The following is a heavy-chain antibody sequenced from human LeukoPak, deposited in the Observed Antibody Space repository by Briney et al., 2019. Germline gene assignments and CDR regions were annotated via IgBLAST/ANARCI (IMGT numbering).Heavy chain of an antibody. CDR3: AHSEFYYDSSGYPHLDY. J-gene: IGHJ4*02. D-gene: IGHD3-22*01. V-gene: IGHV2-5*01. Sequence: SGPTLVNPTQTLTLTCTFSGFSLSTSGVGVGWIRQPPGKALEWLALIYWNDDKRYSPSLKSRLTITKDTSKNQVVLTMTNMDPVDTATYYCAHSEFYYDSSGYPHLDYWGQGTLVTVSS. CDR2: IYWNDDK. CDR1: GFSLSTSGVG.